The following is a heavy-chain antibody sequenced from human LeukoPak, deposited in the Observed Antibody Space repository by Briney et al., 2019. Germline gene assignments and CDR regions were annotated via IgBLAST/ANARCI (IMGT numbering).Heavy chain of an antibody. Sequence: ASVKLSCKASGATFSSYAISWVRQAPGQGLEWMGGIIPNIGTANYAKKFQGRVTITADKSTSTAYIELSSLRSEDTAGYYCATVHFTNPRIAVAGFLDSWGQGTLVTVSS. CDR1: GATFSSYA. D-gene: IGHD6-19*01. V-gene: IGHV1-69*06. CDR2: IIPNIGTA. CDR3: ATVHFTNPRIAVAGFLDS. J-gene: IGHJ5*01.